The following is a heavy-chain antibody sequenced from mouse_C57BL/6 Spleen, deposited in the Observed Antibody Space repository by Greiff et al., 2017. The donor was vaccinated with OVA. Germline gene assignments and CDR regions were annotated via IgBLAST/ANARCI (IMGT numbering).Heavy chain of an antibody. CDR1: GYAFSSYW. V-gene: IGHV1-80*01. J-gene: IGHJ4*01. Sequence: VKLVESGAELVKPGASVKISCKASGYAFSSYWMNWVKQRPGQGLEWIGQIYPGDGDTNYNGKFKGKATLTADKSSSTAYMQLSSLTSEDSAVYFCAPRAAMDYWGQGTSVTVSS. D-gene: IGHD3-3*01. CDR2: IYPGDGDT. CDR3: APRAAMDY.